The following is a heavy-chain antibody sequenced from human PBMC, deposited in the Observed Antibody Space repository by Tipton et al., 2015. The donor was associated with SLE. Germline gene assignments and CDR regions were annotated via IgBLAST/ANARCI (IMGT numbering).Heavy chain of an antibody. Sequence: QSGPEVKKPGASVKVSCKASGYTFTGYYMHWVRQAPGQGLEWMGWISAYNGNTNYAQKLQDRITMTTDTSTSTAYMELRSLRSDDTAVYYCARGLQEAFDIWGQGTMVTVSS. D-gene: IGHD5-24*01. CDR3: ARGLQEAFDI. CDR2: ISAYNGNT. J-gene: IGHJ3*02. CDR1: GYTFTGYY. V-gene: IGHV1-18*04.